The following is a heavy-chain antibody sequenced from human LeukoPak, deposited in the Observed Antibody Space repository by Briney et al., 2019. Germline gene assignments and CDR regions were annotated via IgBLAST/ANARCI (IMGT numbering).Heavy chain of an antibody. CDR3: VRETSAAGDYVFPKYNGMDV. Sequence: PSETLSLTCSVSGSPISSSMNYWGWVRQPPGKGPEWIGSIYFSGSAYYNPSLKSRVTMSIDRSKNEFFLKVSSVTAADTAVYYCVRETSAAGDYVFPKYNGMDVWGQGTTVIVS. CDR2: IYFSGSA. J-gene: IGHJ6*02. D-gene: IGHD3-16*01. CDR1: GSPISSSMNY. V-gene: IGHV4-39*07.